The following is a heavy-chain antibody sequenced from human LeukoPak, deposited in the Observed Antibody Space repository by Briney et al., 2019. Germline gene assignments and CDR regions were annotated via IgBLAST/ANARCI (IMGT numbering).Heavy chain of an antibody. CDR2: IYYSGST. CDR3: ARDLMGGIQLWDESDY. Sequence: PSETLSLTCTVSGGSISSSSYYWGWIRQPPGKGLEWIGSIYYSGSTYYNPSLKSRVTISVDTSKNQFSLKLSSVTAADTAVYYCARDLMGGIQLWDESDYWGQGTLVTVSS. CDR1: GGSISSSSYY. J-gene: IGHJ4*02. D-gene: IGHD5-18*01. V-gene: IGHV4-39*07.